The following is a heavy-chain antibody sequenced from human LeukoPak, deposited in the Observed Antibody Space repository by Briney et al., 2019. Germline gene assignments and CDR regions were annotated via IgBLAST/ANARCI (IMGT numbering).Heavy chain of an antibody. CDR3: AQYYYDSSGYSYFDY. J-gene: IGHJ4*02. V-gene: IGHV4-4*09. D-gene: IGHD3-22*01. CDR2: IYTSGST. CDR1: GGSISSYY. Sequence: SETLSLTCTASGGSISSYYWSWIRQPPGKGLEWIGYIYTSGSTNYNPSLKSRVTISVDTSKNQFSLKLSSVTAADTAVYYCAQYYYDSSGYSYFDYWGQGTLVTVSS.